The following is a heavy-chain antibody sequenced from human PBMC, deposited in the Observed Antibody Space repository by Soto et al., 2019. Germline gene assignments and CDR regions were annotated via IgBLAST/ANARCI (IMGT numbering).Heavy chain of an antibody. Sequence: QVQLVQSGAEVKKPGASVKVSCKASGYTFTSYGISWVRQAPGQGLEWMGWISAYNGNTNYAQKLQGRGTMTKDTSTSTAYMELRSLRSDDTAVYYCARDHFSSSWSSGGWFDPWGQGTLVTVSS. CDR1: GYTFTSYG. CDR2: ISAYNGNT. J-gene: IGHJ5*02. D-gene: IGHD6-13*01. CDR3: ARDHFSSSWSSGGWFDP. V-gene: IGHV1-18*01.